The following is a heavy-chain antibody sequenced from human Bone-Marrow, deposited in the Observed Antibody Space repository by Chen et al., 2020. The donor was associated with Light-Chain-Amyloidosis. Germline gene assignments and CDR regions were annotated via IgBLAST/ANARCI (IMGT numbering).Heavy chain of an antibody. V-gene: IGHV1-18*01. Sequence: QVQLVQSGAEVKKPGASVKVSCKASGDTFTSYGISWVRQAPGQGLEWMGWISAYNGNTNYAQKLQGRVTMTTDTSTSTAYMELRSLRSDDTAVYYCARTLYYYDSSGSWYFDLWGRGTLVTVSS. CDR1: GDTFTSYG. CDR2: ISAYNGNT. D-gene: IGHD3-22*01. CDR3: ARTLYYYDSSGSWYFDL. J-gene: IGHJ2*01.